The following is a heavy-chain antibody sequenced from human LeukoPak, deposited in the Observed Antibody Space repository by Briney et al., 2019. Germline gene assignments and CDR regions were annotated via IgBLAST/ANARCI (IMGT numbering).Heavy chain of an antibody. D-gene: IGHD2-2*01. CDR1: GYTFTGYY. J-gene: IGHJ4*02. V-gene: IGHV1-2*04. Sequence: ASVKVSCKASGYTFTGYYMHRVRQAPGQGLEWMGWINPNSGGTNYAQKFQGWVTMTRDTSISTAYMELSRLRSDDTAVYYCARSPRYCSSTSCYALDYWGQGTLVTVSS. CDR3: ARSPRYCSSTSCYALDY. CDR2: INPNSGGT.